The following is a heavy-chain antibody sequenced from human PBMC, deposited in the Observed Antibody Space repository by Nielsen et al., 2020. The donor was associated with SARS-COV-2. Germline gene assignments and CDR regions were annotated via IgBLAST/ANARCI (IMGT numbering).Heavy chain of an antibody. CDR2: ISGSGGST. CDR1: GFTFSSYG. CDR3: ARPGSGSYRAWLDY. D-gene: IGHD3-10*01. V-gene: IGHV3-23*01. Sequence: GESLKISCAASGFTFSSYGMHWVRQAPGKGLEWVSAISGSGGSTYYADSVKGRFTISRDNSRTTLYLQMNSLRAEDTAVYYCARPGSGSYRAWLDYWGQGTLVTVSS. J-gene: IGHJ4*02.